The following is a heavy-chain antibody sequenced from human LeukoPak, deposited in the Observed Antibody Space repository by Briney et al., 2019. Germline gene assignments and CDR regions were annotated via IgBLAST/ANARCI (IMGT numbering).Heavy chain of an antibody. J-gene: IGHJ3*01. D-gene: IGHD6-19*01. CDR1: GGTFSSYA. CDR3: ARDSEWLAYDAFDV. Sequence: SVKVSCKASGGTFSSYAISWVRQAPGQGLECMGRIIPNLGITNYAQKFQDRVTITADKSTSTAYMELSSLRSEDTAVYFCARDSEWLAYDAFDVWGQGTMVTVS. CDR2: IIPNLGIT. V-gene: IGHV1-69*04.